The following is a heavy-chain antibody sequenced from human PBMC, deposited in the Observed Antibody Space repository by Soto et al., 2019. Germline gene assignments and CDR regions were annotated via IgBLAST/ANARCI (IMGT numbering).Heavy chain of an antibody. J-gene: IGHJ4*02. V-gene: IGHV3-21*01. CDR1: GFTFSSYS. CDR2: ISSSSSYI. D-gene: IGHD3-22*01. CDR3: ARDYYYDSSGYSSPLDY. Sequence: GGSLRLSCAASGFTFSSYSMNCVRQAPGKGLEWVSSISSSSSYIYYADSVKGRFTISSDNAKNSLYLQMNSLRAEDTAVYYCARDYYYDSSGYSSPLDYWGQGTLVTVSS.